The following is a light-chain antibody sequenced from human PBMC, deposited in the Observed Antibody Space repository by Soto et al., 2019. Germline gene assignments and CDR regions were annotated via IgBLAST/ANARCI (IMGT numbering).Light chain of an antibody. Sequence: DIQMTQSPSSLSASVGDRVTITCRASQSISSYLNWYQQKPGKAPKLLIYAASSLQSGVPSRFSGSGSGTDFTLTISSLQPEDVATYYCLQHNSYPLTFGQGTRLEIK. V-gene: IGKV1-17*01. J-gene: IGKJ5*01. CDR2: AAS. CDR3: LQHNSYPLT. CDR1: QSISSY.